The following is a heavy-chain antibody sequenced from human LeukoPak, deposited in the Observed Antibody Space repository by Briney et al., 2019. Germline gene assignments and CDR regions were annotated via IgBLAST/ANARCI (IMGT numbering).Heavy chain of an antibody. V-gene: IGHV3-11*04. J-gene: IGHJ4*02. CDR1: GFTFSDYY. CDR2: ISSSASTM. CDR3: ARVRGSYSVDY. Sequence: GGSLRLSCPASGFTFSDYYMSWIRQAPGKGLEWVSYISSSASTMYYADSVKGRFTISRDYAKNSLHLQMNSLRAEDTAVYYCARVRGSYSVDYWGQGTLVTVSS. D-gene: IGHD1-26*01.